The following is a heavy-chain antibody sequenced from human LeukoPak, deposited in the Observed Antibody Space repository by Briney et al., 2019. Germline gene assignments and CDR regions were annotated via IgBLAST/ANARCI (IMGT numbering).Heavy chain of an antibody. CDR1: GGSISSYY. V-gene: IGHV4-59*08. J-gene: IGHJ4*02. CDR2: IYYSGST. CDR3: ARQNSVPLCFGELGY. Sequence: SETLSLTCTVSGGSISSYYWSWIRQPPGKGLEWIGYIYYSGSTNYNPSLKSRVTISVDTSKNQFSLKLSSVTAADTAVYYCARQNSVPLCFGELGYWGQGTLVTVSS. D-gene: IGHD3-10*01.